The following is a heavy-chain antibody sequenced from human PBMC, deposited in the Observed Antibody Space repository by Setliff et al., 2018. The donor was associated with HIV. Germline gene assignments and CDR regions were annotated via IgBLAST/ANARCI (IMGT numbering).Heavy chain of an antibody. V-gene: IGHV1-8*01. CDR2: MNPKSGVS. CDR3: ARAKAVGGVIITGGLDA. J-gene: IGHJ6*02. CDR1: GQSFTNYD. Sequence: ASVKVSCKPSGQSFTNYDIHWLRRASGQGLEWMGWMNPKSGVSGSALKFHDRVTMTRDTSTLTLYMELSSLTSEDTAVYYCARAKAVGGVIITGGLDAWGQGTTVTVSS. D-gene: IGHD3-16*02.